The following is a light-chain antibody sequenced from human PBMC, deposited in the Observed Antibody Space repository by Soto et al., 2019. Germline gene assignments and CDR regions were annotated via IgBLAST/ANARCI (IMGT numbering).Light chain of an antibody. V-gene: IGKV3-15*01. CDR3: QHYNNWPPYT. J-gene: IGKJ2*01. CDR2: GAS. CDR1: QSVSSN. Sequence: EIVMTQSPATLSVSPGDRATLSCRASQSVSSNLAWYQQRPGQAPRLLFYGASTRATGIPARFSGTGSGTEFTLTISSLQSEDSAVYYCQHYNNWPPYTFGQGTKLEIK.